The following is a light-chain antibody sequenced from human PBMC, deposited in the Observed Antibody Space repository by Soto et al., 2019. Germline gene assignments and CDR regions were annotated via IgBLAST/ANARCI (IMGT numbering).Light chain of an antibody. CDR1: ESISSW. Sequence: DIQMTQSPSTLSASVGDRVTITCRASESISSWLAWYQQKPGRAPKLLIYKASSLESGVPSRFSGSGSGTEFTLTISSLQPDDFATYYCQQYNSYSLTFGGGTKVEIK. J-gene: IGKJ4*01. CDR2: KAS. V-gene: IGKV1-5*03. CDR3: QQYNSYSLT.